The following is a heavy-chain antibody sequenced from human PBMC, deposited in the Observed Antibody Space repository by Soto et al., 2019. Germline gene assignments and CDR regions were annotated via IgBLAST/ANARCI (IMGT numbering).Heavy chain of an antibody. D-gene: IGHD1-20*01. CDR1: GGSLRGYY. Sequence: SETLSLTCAVYGGSLRGYYWSWIRQPPGKGLEWIGEINHSGSTNYNPSLKSRVTIPVDTSKNQFSLKLSSVTAADTAVYYCARDGSDKITVLFDYWGQGTLVTVSS. J-gene: IGHJ4*02. V-gene: IGHV4-34*01. CDR2: INHSGST. CDR3: ARDGSDKITVLFDY.